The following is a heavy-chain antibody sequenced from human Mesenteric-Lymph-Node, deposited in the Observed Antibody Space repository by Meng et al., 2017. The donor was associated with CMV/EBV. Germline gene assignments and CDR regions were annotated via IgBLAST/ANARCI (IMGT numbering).Heavy chain of an antibody. CDR2: ISYDGSNK. J-gene: IGHJ4*02. Sequence: SLKISCAASGFTFSSYAMHWVRQAPGKGLEWVAVISYDGSNKYYADSVKGRFTISRDNSNNSNNTLCLQMNSLRAEDTAVYYCARAIAYESSGFYYFYFDYWGQGTLVTVSS. D-gene: IGHD3-22*01. CDR3: ARAIAYESSGFYYFYFDY. V-gene: IGHV3-30*04. CDR1: GFTFSSYA.